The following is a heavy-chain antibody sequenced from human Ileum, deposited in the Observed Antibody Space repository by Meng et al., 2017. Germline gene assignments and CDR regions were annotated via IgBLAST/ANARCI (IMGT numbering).Heavy chain of an antibody. CDR3: ARVSYNKGSPKFDS. V-gene: IGHV4-4*02. J-gene: IGHJ4*02. CDR2: IYESGTT. CDR1: GYSIRNGNW. Sequence: QGQLQEPCPRLGQPCGTLSSLCALVGYSIRNGNWWSWFRQPPGKGLEWIGEIYESGTTNYNPSRKSRVTISVDKSKNEFSLKLSSVTAADTALYYCARVSYNKGSPKFDSWGQGTLVTVSS. D-gene: IGHD1-14*01.